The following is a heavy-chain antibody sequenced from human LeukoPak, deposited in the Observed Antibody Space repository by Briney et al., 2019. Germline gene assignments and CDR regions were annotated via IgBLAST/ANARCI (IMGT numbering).Heavy chain of an antibody. CDR2: INSDVTNT. CDR1: GFTFSSSW. D-gene: IGHD3-9*01. J-gene: IGHJ4*02. V-gene: IGHV3-74*01. Sequence: GGSLRLSCAASGFTFSSSWMHWVRQAPGQGLVWVSRINSDVTNTAYADSVKGRFTISRDNAKNTLYLQMNSLRAEDTAVYFCVRALNGDKDYWGQGTLVTVSS. CDR3: VRALNGDKDY.